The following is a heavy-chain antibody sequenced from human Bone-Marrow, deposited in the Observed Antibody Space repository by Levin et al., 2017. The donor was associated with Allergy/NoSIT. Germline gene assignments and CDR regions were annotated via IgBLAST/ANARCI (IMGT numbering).Heavy chain of an antibody. Sequence: ETLSLTCAASGFTFSGSWMSWVRQAPGKGLEWVANIKKDGSEKYYVDSVKGRFTISRDNAKNSLYLQMNSLRAEDTAVYYCARGGFYPDYWGQGTLVTVSS. D-gene: IGHD3-16*02. V-gene: IGHV3-7*01. CDR2: IKKDGSEK. J-gene: IGHJ4*02. CDR1: GFTFSGSW. CDR3: ARGGFYPDY.